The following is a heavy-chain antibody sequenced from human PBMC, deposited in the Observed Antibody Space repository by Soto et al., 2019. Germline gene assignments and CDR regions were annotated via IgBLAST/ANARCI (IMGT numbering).Heavy chain of an antibody. J-gene: IGHJ5*02. CDR2: IYYSGST. CDR3: ARSGGQITIFGVVIGWLDP. V-gene: IGHV4-39*01. CDR1: GGSISSSSYY. D-gene: IGHD3-3*01. Sequence: PSETLSLTCTVSGGSISSSSYYWGWIRQPPGKGLEWIGSIYYSGSTYYNPSLKSRVTISVDTSKNQFSLKLSSVTAADTAVYYCARSGGQITIFGVVIGWLDPWGQGTLVTVSS.